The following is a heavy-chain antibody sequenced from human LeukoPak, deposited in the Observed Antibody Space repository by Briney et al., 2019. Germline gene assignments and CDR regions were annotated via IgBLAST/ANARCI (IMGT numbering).Heavy chain of an antibody. CDR1: GGSISSGGYY. D-gene: IGHD2-21*02. V-gene: IGHV4-31*03. J-gene: IGHJ4*02. Sequence: PSQTLSLTCTVSGGSISSGGYYWSWIRKHPGKGLEWIGYIYYSGSTYYSPSLKSRVTISVDTSKNQFSLKLSSVTAADTAVYYCARARGGVTPSSLDYWGQGTLVTVSS. CDR3: ARARGGVTPSSLDY. CDR2: IYYSGST.